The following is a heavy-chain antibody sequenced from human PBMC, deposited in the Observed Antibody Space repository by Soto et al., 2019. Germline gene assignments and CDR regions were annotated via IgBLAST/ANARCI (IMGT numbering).Heavy chain of an antibody. Sequence: ASVKVSCKASGYTFTSYAMHWVRQAPGQRLEWMGWINAGNGNTKYSQKFQGRVTITRDTSASTAYMELSSLRSEDTAVYYCAREDYYGSGSYYNFAGVAFGKYNWFDPWGQGTLVTVS. V-gene: IGHV1-3*01. CDR1: GYTFTSYA. CDR2: INAGNGNT. CDR3: AREDYYGSGSYYNFAGVAFGKYNWFDP. D-gene: IGHD3-10*01. J-gene: IGHJ5*02.